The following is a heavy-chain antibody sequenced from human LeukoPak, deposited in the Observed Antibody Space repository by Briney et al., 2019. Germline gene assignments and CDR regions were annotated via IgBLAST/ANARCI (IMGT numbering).Heavy chain of an antibody. J-gene: IGHJ4*02. V-gene: IGHV3-7*03. CDR2: IKQDGSEK. CDR3: AREPESSSGLDY. D-gene: IGHD6-19*01. CDR1: GFTFSSYW. Sequence: PGGSLRLSCEASGFTFSSYWMSWVRQAPGKGLEWVANIKQDGSEKYYVDSVKGRFTISRDNAKNSLYLQMNSLRAEDTAVYYCAREPESSSGLDYWGQGTLVTVSS.